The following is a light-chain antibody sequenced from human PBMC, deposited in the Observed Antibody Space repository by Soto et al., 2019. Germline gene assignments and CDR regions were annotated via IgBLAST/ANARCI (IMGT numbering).Light chain of an antibody. Sequence: LLTQPPWVSAAPGQKVTISCSGSISNIGGNSVSWYQQLPGTAPKLLIYDDNKRPSGIPDRFSGSKSGTSATLGITGFQTGDEADYYCGSWDSSLSAYVFGTGTKVTV. CDR3: GSWDSSLSAYV. CDR2: DDN. CDR1: ISNIGGNS. V-gene: IGLV1-51*01. J-gene: IGLJ1*01.